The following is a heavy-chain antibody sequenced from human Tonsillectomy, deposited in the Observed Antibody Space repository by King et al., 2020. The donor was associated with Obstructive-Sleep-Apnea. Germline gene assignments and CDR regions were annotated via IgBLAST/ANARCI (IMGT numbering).Heavy chain of an antibody. D-gene: IGHD6-13*01. CDR1: GGSISSSSYY. Sequence: LQLQESGPGLVKPSETLSLTCTVSGGSISSSSYYWGWIRHPPGKGLEWIGLIYYSGRTSYNPSLKSRVTISVDTSKNTFSLKLSTVTAAATAVYYCAPQGGISAPVGYWGQGTLVTVSS. CDR3: APQGGISAPVGY. V-gene: IGHV4-39*07. CDR2: IYYSGRT. J-gene: IGHJ4*02.